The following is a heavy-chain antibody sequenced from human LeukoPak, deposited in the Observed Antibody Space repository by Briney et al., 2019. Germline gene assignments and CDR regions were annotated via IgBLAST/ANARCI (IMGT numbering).Heavy chain of an antibody. CDR3: ARDRESESDSEGDY. Sequence: GGSLRLSCSASGVTSSRVWMSWVRQAPGKGLEYVARIKQGGSEIFHMDSVKGRFTISRDDATNSLYLQMNSLRVEDTALYYCARDRESESDSEGDYWGQGTLVTVSS. CDR2: IKQGGSEI. V-gene: IGHV3-7*01. J-gene: IGHJ4*02. CDR1: GVTSSRVW. D-gene: IGHD4-11*01.